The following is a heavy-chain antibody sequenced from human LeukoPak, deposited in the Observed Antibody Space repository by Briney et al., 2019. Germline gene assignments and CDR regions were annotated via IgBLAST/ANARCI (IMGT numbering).Heavy chain of an antibody. J-gene: IGHJ5*02. D-gene: IGHD4-17*01. CDR2: INHSGRT. V-gene: IGHV4-39*07. CDR1: GGSISSGDSF. Sequence: SETLSLTCTVSGGSISSGDSFWSWIRHPPRKGLEWIGEINHSGRTNYNPSLKSRVSISVDTSKNQFSLKLSSVTGADTAVYYCARGRDNDYGDFGGWFDPWGQGTLVTVSS. CDR3: ARGRDNDYGDFGGWFDP.